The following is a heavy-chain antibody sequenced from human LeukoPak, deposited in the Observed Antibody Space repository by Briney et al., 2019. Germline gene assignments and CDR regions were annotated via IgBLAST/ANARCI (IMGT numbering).Heavy chain of an antibody. CDR1: GYTFTGYY. CDR2: INPNSGGT. Sequence: GASVKVSCKASGYTFTGYYMHWVRQAPGQGLEWMGRINPNSGGTNYAQKFQGRVTMTRDTSISTAYMELSSLRSEDTAVYYCATDLEMATELMFDPWGQGTLVTVSS. CDR3: ATDLEMATELMFDP. D-gene: IGHD5-24*01. V-gene: IGHV1-2*06. J-gene: IGHJ5*02.